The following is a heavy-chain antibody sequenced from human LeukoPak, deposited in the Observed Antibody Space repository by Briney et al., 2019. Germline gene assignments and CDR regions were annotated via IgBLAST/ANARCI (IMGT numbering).Heavy chain of an antibody. V-gene: IGHV3-9*01. CDR3: AKDVMVRGVITTPGGY. Sequence: PGGSLRLSCAASGFTFDDYAMHWVRQAPGKGLEWVSGISWNSGSIGYADSVKGRFTIPRDNAKNSLYLQMNSLRAEDTALYYCAKDVMVRGVITTPGGYWGQGTLVTASS. CDR1: GFTFDDYA. CDR2: ISWNSGSI. D-gene: IGHD3-10*01. J-gene: IGHJ4*02.